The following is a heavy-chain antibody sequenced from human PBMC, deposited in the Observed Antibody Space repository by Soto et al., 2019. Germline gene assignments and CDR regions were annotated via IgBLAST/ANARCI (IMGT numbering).Heavy chain of an antibody. D-gene: IGHD3-3*01. CDR3: ARDPSSPIFVYYYVMDV. V-gene: IGHV3-74*01. Sequence: GGSLRLSCAASGFTLSSYWMHWVRQAPGKGLVWVSRINSDGSSTSYADSVKGRFTISRDNAKNTLYLLMNSLRAEDTAVYYCARDPSSPIFVYYYVMDVWGQGTKVTICS. J-gene: IGHJ6*02. CDR1: GFTLSSYW. CDR2: INSDGSST.